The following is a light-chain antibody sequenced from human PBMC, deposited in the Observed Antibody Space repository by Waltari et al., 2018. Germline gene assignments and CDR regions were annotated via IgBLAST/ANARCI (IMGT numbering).Light chain of an antibody. V-gene: IGLV2-14*03. CDR3: SSYTSTNTYF. Sequence: QSALTQPDDVYESAGQSNTSSCTGTSSDVDARKYDTWYQQHPGEAPNLIIYDVNKPPSGTSNRFSGSKSGNTASLSISGLQAEDDADYYCSSYTSTNTYFFGSGTKVTVL. J-gene: IGLJ1*01. CDR2: DVN. CDR1: SSDVDARKY.